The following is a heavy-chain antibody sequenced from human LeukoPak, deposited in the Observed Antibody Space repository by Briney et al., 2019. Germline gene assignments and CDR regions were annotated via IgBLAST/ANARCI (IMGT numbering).Heavy chain of an antibody. V-gene: IGHV3-23*01. CDR2: ISGSGGNT. J-gene: IGHJ3*02. Sequence: PGGSLRLSCAASGFTFSNFAMNWVRQAPGGGLEWVSAISGSGGNTYYADSVRGRFTISRDNSKNTLYLQVYSLRAEDTAVYYCARDWPLNTYYYDSTTAGDAFDIWGQGTMVTVSS. CDR3: ARDWPLNTYYYDSTTAGDAFDI. CDR1: GFTFSNFA. D-gene: IGHD3-22*01.